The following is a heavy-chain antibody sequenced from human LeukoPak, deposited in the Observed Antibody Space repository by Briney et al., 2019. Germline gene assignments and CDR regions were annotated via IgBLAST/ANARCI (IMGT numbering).Heavy chain of an antibody. D-gene: IGHD6-6*01. Sequence: ASVKVSCKASGYTFTDYYIHWVRQAPGQGLEWMGWINPNSGGTNYAQKFQGRVTLTRDTSISTAYMELRRLRSDDTALYYCARDYSSSSGYFDYWGQGTLVTVSS. CDR3: ARDYSSSSGYFDY. V-gene: IGHV1-2*02. CDR2: INPNSGGT. CDR1: GYTFTDYY. J-gene: IGHJ4*02.